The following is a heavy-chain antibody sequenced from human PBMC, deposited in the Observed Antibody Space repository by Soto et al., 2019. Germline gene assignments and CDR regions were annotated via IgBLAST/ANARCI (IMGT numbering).Heavy chain of an antibody. Sequence: SETLSLTCAVYSGSFSGHYWNWIRQPPGKGLEWIGEINQSGSTNYNPSLKSRVTISLETSKNQFSLKLSSVTAADTAVYYCEDQSSSWYGMDVWGQGTTVTVSS. CDR3: EDQSSSWYGMDV. J-gene: IGHJ6*02. CDR2: INQSGST. V-gene: IGHV4-34*01. D-gene: IGHD6-13*01. CDR1: SGSFSGHY.